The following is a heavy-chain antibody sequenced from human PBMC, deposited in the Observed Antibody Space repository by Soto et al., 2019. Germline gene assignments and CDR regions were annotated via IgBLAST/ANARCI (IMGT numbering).Heavy chain of an antibody. V-gene: IGHV3-30*18. CDR1: GLIFSNYG. Sequence: GSLRLSCAASGLIFSNYGMHWVRQAPGKGLEWVALISHDGKNKYYADSVQGRFTISGDNSKNTLYLQMNSLRGDDTAVYYCAKDRPVKARSGSLSSWGQGTLVTVSS. CDR2: ISHDGKNK. D-gene: IGHD1-26*01. CDR3: AKDRPVKARSGSLSS. J-gene: IGHJ5*02.